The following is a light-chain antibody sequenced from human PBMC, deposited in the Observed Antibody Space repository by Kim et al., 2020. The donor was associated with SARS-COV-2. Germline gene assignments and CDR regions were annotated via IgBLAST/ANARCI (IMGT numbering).Light chain of an antibody. V-gene: IGLV3-1*01. Sequence: VSPGQTASITCSGDKLGDKYACCYQQKPGQSPVLVIYQDSKRPSGIPERFSGSNSGNTATLTISGTQAMDEADYYCQAWDSSTGVFGGGTKLTVL. CDR2: QDS. J-gene: IGLJ3*02. CDR3: QAWDSSTGV. CDR1: KLGDKY.